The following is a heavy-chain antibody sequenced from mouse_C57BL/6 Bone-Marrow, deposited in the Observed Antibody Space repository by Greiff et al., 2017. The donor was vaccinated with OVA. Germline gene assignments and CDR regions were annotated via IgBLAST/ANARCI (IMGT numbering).Heavy chain of an antibody. CDR3: AHPYYSNCHWYFDV. J-gene: IGHJ1*03. CDR2: IYPRSGNT. CDR1: GYTFTSYG. Sequence: QVQLQQSGAELARPGASVKLSCKASGYTFTSYGISWVKQRTGQGLEWIGEIYPRSGNTYYNEKFKGKATLTADKSSSTAYMELRSLTSEDSAVYFCAHPYYSNCHWYFDVWGTGTTVTVSS. D-gene: IGHD2-5*01. V-gene: IGHV1-81*01.